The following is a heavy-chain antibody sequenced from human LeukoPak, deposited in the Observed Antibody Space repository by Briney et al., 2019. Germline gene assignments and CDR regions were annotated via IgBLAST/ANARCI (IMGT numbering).Heavy chain of an antibody. Sequence: PSETLSLTCTVSGGSISDIYWNWIRQPPGKGLEWIGYIHSSGWTFYHPSLQSRVSMSLDTSKNQFSLSLSSVTAADTAVFYCARGGSGFDIWGRGTMVTVSS. CDR1: GGSISDIY. D-gene: IGHD3-16*01. CDR3: ARGGSGFDI. CDR2: IHSSGWT. J-gene: IGHJ3*02. V-gene: IGHV4-4*09.